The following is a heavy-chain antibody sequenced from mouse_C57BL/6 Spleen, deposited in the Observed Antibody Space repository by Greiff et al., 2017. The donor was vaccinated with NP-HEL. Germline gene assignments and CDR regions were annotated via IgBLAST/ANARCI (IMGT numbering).Heavy chain of an antibody. D-gene: IGHD1-1*01. CDR1: GFTFTDYY. V-gene: IGHV7-3*01. CDR3: ARYGSSSLFDY. CDR2: IRNKANGYTT. Sequence: DVKLVESGGGLVQPGGSLSLSCAASGFTFTDYYMSWVRQPPGKALEWLGFIRNKANGYTTEYSASVKGRFTISRDNSQSILYLQMNALRAEDSATYYCARYGSSSLFDYWGQGTTLTVSS. J-gene: IGHJ2*01.